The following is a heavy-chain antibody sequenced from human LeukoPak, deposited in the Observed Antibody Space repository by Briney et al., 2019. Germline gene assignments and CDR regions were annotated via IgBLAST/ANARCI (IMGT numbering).Heavy chain of an antibody. CDR3: ARHLMAAAGKTIDY. D-gene: IGHD6-13*01. CDR1: GGSFSGYY. CDR2: INHSGST. Sequence: SETLSLTCAVYGGSFSGYYWSWIRQPPGKGLEWIGEINHSGSTNYNPSLKSRVTISVDTSKNQFSLKLSSVTAADTAVYYCARHLMAAAGKTIDYWGQGTLVTVSS. V-gene: IGHV4-34*01. J-gene: IGHJ4*02.